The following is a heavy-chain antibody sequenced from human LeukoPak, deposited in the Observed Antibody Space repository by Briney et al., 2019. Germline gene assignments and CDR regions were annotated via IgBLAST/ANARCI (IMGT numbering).Heavy chain of an antibody. CDR2: IYYSGTT. CDR1: GGSISNYY. J-gene: IGHJ6*02. D-gene: IGHD3-3*01. Sequence: SETLSLTCTVSGGSISNYYWSWIRQPPGKGLEGVGYIYYSGTTNYNPSLKSRVTISVDTYKNQFSLKLSSVTAADTAVYYCARSDFWSPTDYYGMDVWGQGTTVTVSS. V-gene: IGHV4-59*12. CDR3: ARSDFWSPTDYYGMDV.